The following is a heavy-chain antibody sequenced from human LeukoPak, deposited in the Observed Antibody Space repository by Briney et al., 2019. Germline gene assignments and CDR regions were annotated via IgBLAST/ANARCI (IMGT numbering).Heavy chain of an antibody. D-gene: IGHD1-26*01. CDR1: GGSISSYY. V-gene: IGHV4-59*01. CDR3: ARDVVGATTDYYYYMDV. J-gene: IGHJ6*03. Sequence: SETLSLTCTVSGGSISSYYWSWIRQPPGKGLEWIGYIYYSGSTNYNPSLKSRVTISVDTSKNQFSLKLSSVTAADTVVYYCARDVVGATTDYYYYMDVWGKGTTVTVSS. CDR2: IYYSGST.